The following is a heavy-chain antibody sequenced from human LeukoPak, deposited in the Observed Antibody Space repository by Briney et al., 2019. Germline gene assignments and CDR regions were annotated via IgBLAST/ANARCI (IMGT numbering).Heavy chain of an antibody. CDR2: IDPNSGDT. D-gene: IGHD6-19*01. Sequence: ASVKVSCTTFGYTFSGYYIHWVRQAPGQGLEWMGRIDPNSGDTNYAQKFQGRVTMTRDTSTNTVYMQLRSDDTAVYYCARGEQWLVRYWGQGTLVTVS. CDR3: ARGEQWLVRY. J-gene: IGHJ4*02. CDR1: GYTFSGYY. V-gene: IGHV1-2*06.